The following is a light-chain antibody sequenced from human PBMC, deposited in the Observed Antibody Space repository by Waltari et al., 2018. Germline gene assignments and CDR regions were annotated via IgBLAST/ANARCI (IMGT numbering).Light chain of an antibody. V-gene: IGKV3-11*01. CDR3: QQRTNWPPWT. CDR2: DAS. CDR1: QSVSSY. J-gene: IGKJ1*01. Sequence: EIVLTQSPATLSVSPGERATLSCRASQSVSSYLAWYQQKPGQAPRLLIYDASNRATGIPARFSGSGSGTDFTLTISRLEPEDFAVYYCQQRTNWPPWTFGQGTKVEIK.